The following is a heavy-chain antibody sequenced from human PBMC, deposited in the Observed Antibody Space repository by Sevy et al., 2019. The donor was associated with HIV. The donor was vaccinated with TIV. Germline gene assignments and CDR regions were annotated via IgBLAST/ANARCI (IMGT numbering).Heavy chain of an antibody. CDR1: GYSFTTYW. Sequence: GESLKISCKGSGYSFTTYWITWVRQMPGKGLEWMGRIDPSDSYTNYSPSFQGHVTISADKSISTVYLQWSSLKASDTAMYYCARHLGYYDSGTYYDYFGYWGQGTLVTVSS. CDR2: IDPSDSYT. J-gene: IGHJ4*02. V-gene: IGHV5-10-1*01. CDR3: ARHLGYYDSGTYYDYFGY. D-gene: IGHD3-10*01.